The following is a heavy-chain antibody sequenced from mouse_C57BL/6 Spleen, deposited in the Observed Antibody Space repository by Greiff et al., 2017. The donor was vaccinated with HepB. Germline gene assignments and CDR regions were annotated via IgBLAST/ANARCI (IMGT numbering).Heavy chain of an antibody. CDR2: IDPENGDT. J-gene: IGHJ3*01. CDR1: GFNIKDDY. CDR3: TPRGPFAY. V-gene: IGHV14-4*01. Sequence: EVQLQQSGAELVRPGASVKLSCTASGFNIKDDYMHWVKQRPEQGLEWIGWIDPENGDTEYASKFQGKATITADTSSNTAYLQRSSLTSEDTAVYYCTPRGPFAYWGQGTLVTVSA.